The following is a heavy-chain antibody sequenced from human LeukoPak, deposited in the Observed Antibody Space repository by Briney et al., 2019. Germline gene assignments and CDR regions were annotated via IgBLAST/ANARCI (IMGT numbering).Heavy chain of an antibody. Sequence: GGSLRLSCVGSGFIFRNAWLSWVRQAPGKGLEWVSYISSSSSTIYYADSVKGRFTISRDNAKNSLYLQMNSLRAEDTAVYYCARDNWNNPSYYYYYMDVWGKGTTVTVSS. CDR2: ISSSSSTI. CDR3: ARDNWNNPSYYYYYMDV. V-gene: IGHV3-48*04. CDR1: GFIFRNAW. J-gene: IGHJ6*03. D-gene: IGHD1/OR15-1a*01.